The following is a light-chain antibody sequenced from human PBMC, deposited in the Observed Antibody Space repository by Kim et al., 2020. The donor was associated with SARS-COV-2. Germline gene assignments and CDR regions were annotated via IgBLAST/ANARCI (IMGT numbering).Light chain of an antibody. Sequence: GQSITISCTGTSSDVGAYNHVSWYQQHPGKAPKLMIYDVSEWPSGVSNRFSGSKSGNTASLTISWLQPEDEADYYCSSLTSSITYVFGTGTKVTVL. V-gene: IGLV2-14*04. CDR2: DVS. J-gene: IGLJ1*01. CDR3: SSLTSSITYV. CDR1: SSDVGAYNH.